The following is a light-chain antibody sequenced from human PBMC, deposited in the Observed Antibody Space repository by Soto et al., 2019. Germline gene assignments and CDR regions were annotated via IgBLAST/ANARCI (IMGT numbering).Light chain of an antibody. Sequence: QSALTQPASVSGSPGQSITISCTGTSSDVGVYNYVSWYQQHPGKAPKLMIYDVSNRPSGVSNRFSGSKSGNTSSLTISGLQAEDEADYYCSSYTSRRTRVFGTGTQLTVL. J-gene: IGLJ1*01. CDR3: SSYTSRRTRV. V-gene: IGLV2-14*01. CDR2: DVS. CDR1: SSDVGVYNY.